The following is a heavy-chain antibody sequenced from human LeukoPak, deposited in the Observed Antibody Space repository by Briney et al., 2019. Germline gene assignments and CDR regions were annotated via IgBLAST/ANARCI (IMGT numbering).Heavy chain of an antibody. V-gene: IGHV3-21*01. CDR3: VNGMDV. CDR2: ISGTKTPYM. J-gene: IGHJ6*02. Sequence: GGSLRLSCSDSGFTFSSYSMNWVRQTPGKGLEWVSSISGTKTPYMYYADSVKGRFTISRDNAKNSVYLQMNSLRVEDTAVYYCVNGMDVWGQGTTVIVSS. CDR1: GFTFSSYS.